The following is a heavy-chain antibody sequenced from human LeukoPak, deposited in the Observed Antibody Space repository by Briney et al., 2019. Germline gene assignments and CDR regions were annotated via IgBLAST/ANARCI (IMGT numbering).Heavy chain of an antibody. V-gene: IGHV4-39*07. J-gene: IGHJ6*03. CDR3: ARDPGYYYMDV. Sequence: WVRQAPGKGLEWIGRIYYSGSTYYNPSLKSRVTISVDTSKNQFSLKLSSVTAADTAVYYCARDPGYYYMDVWGKGTTVTVSS. CDR2: IYYSGST.